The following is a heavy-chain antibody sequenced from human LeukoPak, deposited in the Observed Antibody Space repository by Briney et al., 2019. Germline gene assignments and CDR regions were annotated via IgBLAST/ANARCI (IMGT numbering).Heavy chain of an antibody. CDR1: GGSISSYY. CDR2: IYYTGST. D-gene: IGHD1-26*01. J-gene: IGHJ4*02. Sequence: SSETLSLTCTVSGGSISSYYWSWIRQPPGKGLEWIGYIYYTGSTNYNPSLESRVTISVDTPKNQFSLKLSSVTAADTAFYYCARGRSGSYHSPFDYWGQGTLVTVSS. V-gene: IGHV4-59*13. CDR3: ARGRSGSYHSPFDY.